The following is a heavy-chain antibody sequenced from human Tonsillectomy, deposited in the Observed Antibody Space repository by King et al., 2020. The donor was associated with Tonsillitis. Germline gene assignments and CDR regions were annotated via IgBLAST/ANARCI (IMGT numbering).Heavy chain of an antibody. V-gene: IGHV4-61*02. CDR2: VYARGSP. CDR3: ARASSSWREYYYDYSYMDV. D-gene: IGHD6-13*01. Sequence: QLPELGPGLVPPSPTLSLTCPVSGGSISSGGSSWSWIRLPQPAGKGLEWIGRVYARGSPLYTPSLKRRVTMSVDPSQPQFSLNLNTVTAADTAVYYCARASSSWREYYYDYSYMDVWGKGTTVTISS. J-gene: IGHJ6*03. CDR1: GGSISSGGSS.